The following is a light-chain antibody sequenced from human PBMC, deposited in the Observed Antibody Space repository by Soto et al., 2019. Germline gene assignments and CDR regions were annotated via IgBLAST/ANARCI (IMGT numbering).Light chain of an antibody. CDR1: QSVSSSY. V-gene: IGKV3-20*01. Sequence: DIVLTQSPGTLSLSPGERVTLSSRASQSVSSSYLAWYQQKPGQAPRLLMYGASSRATGIPDRFSGSGSGTDFTLTISRLEPEDFAVYYCHHFGSSPPLTFGQGTRLEIK. J-gene: IGKJ5*01. CDR2: GAS. CDR3: HHFGSSPPLT.